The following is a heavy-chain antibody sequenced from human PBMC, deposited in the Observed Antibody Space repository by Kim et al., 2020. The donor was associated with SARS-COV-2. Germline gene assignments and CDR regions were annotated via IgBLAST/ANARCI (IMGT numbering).Heavy chain of an antibody. V-gene: IGHV4-59*13. CDR3: ARVQGYCSGGSCYFPPRFDY. CDR2: IYYSGST. J-gene: IGHJ4*02. D-gene: IGHD2-15*01. Sequence: SETLSLTCTVSGGSISSYYWSWIRQPPGKGLEWIGYIYYSGSTNYNPSLKSRVTISVDTSKNQFSLKLSSVTAADTAVYYCARVQGYCSGGSCYFPPRFDYWGQGTLVTVSS. CDR1: GGSISSYY.